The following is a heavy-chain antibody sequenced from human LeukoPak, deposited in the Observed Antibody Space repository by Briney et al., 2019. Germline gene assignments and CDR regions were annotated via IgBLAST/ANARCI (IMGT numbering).Heavy chain of an antibody. D-gene: IGHD5-12*01. CDR3: AREKRVIVATIDAFDI. Sequence: ASVKVSCKASGYTFTGYYMHWVRQAPGQGLEWMGWINPNSGGTNYAQKFQGWVTMTRDTSISTAYMELSSLRSEDTAVYYCAREKRVIVATIDAFDIWGQGTMVTVSS. CDR2: INPNSGGT. V-gene: IGHV1-2*04. J-gene: IGHJ3*02. CDR1: GYTFTGYY.